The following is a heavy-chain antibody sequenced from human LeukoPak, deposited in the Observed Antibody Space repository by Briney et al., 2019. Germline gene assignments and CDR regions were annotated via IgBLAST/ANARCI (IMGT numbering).Heavy chain of an antibody. J-gene: IGHJ4*02. Sequence: GGSLRLSCTASGFTFADYPMSWFRQAPGKGLEWVGFIRSKTYGGTTEYAASVKGRFTISRDDSKRIAYLQINSLETEDTAVYYCAKPATSILIYFDSWGQGILVTVSS. V-gene: IGHV3-49*03. CDR3: AKPATSILIYFDS. D-gene: IGHD2-2*01. CDR2: IRSKTYGGTT. CDR1: GFTFADYP.